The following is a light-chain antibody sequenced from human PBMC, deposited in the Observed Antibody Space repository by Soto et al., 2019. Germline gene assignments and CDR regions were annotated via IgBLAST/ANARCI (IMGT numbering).Light chain of an antibody. CDR1: NSNIGRNT. J-gene: IGLJ1*01. V-gene: IGLV1-44*01. CDR2: SNN. Sequence: QSVLTQPPSASGTPGQRVTISCSGSNSNIGRNTVNWYQQLPGTAPKFLIYSNNQRPSGVPDRFSGAKSGNTASLTVSGLQAEDEADYYCTSHAGTNNFPYVFGTGTKLTVL. CDR3: TSHAGTNNFPYV.